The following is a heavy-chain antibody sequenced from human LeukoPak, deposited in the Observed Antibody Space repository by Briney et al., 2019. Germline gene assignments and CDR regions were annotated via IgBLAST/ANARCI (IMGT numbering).Heavy chain of an antibody. CDR1: GGSFSGYY. CDR3: ARGKFYSNIVVVVAAPFDY. Sequence: KASETLSLTCAVYGGSFSGYYSSWIRQPPGKGLEWIGEINHSGSTNYNPSLKSRVTISVDTSKNQFSLKLSSVTAADTAVYYCARGKFYSNIVVVVAAPFDYWGQGTLVTVSS. V-gene: IGHV4-34*01. CDR2: INHSGST. J-gene: IGHJ4*02. D-gene: IGHD2-15*01.